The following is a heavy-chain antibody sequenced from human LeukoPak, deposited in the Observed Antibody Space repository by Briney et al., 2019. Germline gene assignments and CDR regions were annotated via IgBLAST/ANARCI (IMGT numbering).Heavy chain of an antibody. CDR2: INGDGSST. V-gene: IGHV3-74*01. CDR1: GFTFSTYW. J-gene: IGHJ4*02. CDR3: ARTMTGAFFDY. D-gene: IGHD3-9*01. Sequence: GGSLRLSCAASGFTFSTYWIHWVRQAPGKGLGWVSHINGDGSSTSYADSVKGRFAISRNNAKNTLYLQMNSLRAEDTAVYYCARTMTGAFFDYWGQGALVTVSS.